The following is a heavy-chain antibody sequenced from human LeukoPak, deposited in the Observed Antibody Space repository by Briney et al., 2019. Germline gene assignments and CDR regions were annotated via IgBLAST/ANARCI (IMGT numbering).Heavy chain of an antibody. Sequence: GGSLRPSCAASGFIFSNYVMNWVRQAPGRGLEWISYTPTSGCFKIYADSVRGRFTISRDNAKNSLYLQLNSLRAEDTSLYYCAREICVVKGDALDIWGQGTMVTVSS. CDR1: GFIFSNYV. D-gene: IGHD3-22*01. CDR2: TPTSGCFK. CDR3: AREICVVKGDALDI. V-gene: IGHV3-48*03. J-gene: IGHJ3*02.